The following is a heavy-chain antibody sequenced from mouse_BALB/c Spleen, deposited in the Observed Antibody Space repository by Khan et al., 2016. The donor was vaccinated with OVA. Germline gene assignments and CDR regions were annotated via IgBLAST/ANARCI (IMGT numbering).Heavy chain of an antibody. V-gene: IGHV1-77*01. J-gene: IGHJ3*01. CDR2: IYPGSGTT. CDR3: AKNYASWFAY. Sequence: VQLQESGPELVKPGASVKMSCKASGYTFTDYAINWVKQRTGQGLEWIGEIYPGSGTTYYNEKFKGKATLTADKSSNTAYMQLSSLTSEDAAVYFCAKNYASWFAYWGQGTLVTVSA. CDR1: GYTFTDYA.